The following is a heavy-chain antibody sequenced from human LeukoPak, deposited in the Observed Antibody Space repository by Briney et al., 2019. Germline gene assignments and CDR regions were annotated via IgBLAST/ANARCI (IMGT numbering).Heavy chain of an antibody. V-gene: IGHV1-18*01. CDR2: ISPFNGNT. J-gene: IGHJ3*02. D-gene: IGHD2-2*02. Sequence: GASVKVSCKASGYIFSTYGISWVRPAPGQGLEWMAWISPFNGNTNYAQNLQGRVTMTTDTSTSTVYMELRSLRSDDTAVYYCARDSEPDAIHGDAFDTWGQGTMVTVSS. CDR3: ARDSEPDAIHGDAFDT. CDR1: GYIFSTYG.